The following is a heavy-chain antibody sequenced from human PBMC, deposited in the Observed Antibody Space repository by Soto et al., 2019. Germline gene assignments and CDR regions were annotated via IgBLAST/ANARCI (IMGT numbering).Heavy chain of an antibody. Sequence: QVQLQQSGPVLVKPSQTLSLTCAISGDSVSTNSATWDWIRQSPSRGLEWLGRTYYRSKWDYDYAASVKGRININPDPSNNQVSLHLDSVTPDDTAVYYCARLIGNSGLDSWGQGTLVTVSS. V-gene: IGHV6-1*01. CDR1: GDSVSTNSAT. D-gene: IGHD2-8*01. J-gene: IGHJ5*01. CDR3: ARLIGNSGLDS. CDR2: TYYRSKWDY.